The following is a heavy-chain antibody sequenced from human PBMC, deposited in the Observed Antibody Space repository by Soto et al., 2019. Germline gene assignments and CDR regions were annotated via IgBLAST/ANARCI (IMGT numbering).Heavy chain of an antibody. CDR1: GFTFDDYA. J-gene: IGHJ6*02. Sequence: EVQLVESGGGLVQPGRSLRLSCAASGFTFDDYAMHWVRQAPGKGLEWVSGISWNSGSIGYADSVKGRFTISRDNAKNYLYLQMNSLRAEDTALYYCAKDTIYYGSGDYGMDVWGQGTTVTVSS. D-gene: IGHD3-10*01. CDR3: AKDTIYYGSGDYGMDV. V-gene: IGHV3-9*01. CDR2: ISWNSGSI.